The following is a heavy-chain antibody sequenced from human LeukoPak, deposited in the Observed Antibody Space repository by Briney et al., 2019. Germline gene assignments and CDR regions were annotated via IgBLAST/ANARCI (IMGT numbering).Heavy chain of an antibody. CDR3: QSRYLEWLLEY. D-gene: IGHD3-3*01. CDR2: IYFSGST. V-gene: IGHV4-61*01. CDR1: GGSVSSGSYY. J-gene: IGHJ4*02. Sequence: PSETLSLTCTVSGGSVSSGSYYWSWIRQPPGKGLEWIGYIYFSGSTNSNPSLKSRVTISVDTSKNQFSLRLSSVTAADTAVYYCQSRYLEWLLEYWGQGTLVTVSS.